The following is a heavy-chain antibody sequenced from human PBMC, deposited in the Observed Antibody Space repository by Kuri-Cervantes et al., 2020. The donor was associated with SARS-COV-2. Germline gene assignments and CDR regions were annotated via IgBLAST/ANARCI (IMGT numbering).Heavy chain of an antibody. CDR3: ARGSGYSDY. CDR2: VNHNGGA. J-gene: IGHJ4*02. V-gene: IGHV4-34*01. D-gene: IGHD3-22*01. CDR1: GGSLSGSY. Sequence: SQTLSLTCAVYGGSLSGSYWSWIRQSPGKRLEWIGGVNHNGGANYNPTLRSRVTISVDPSKAQFSLKLSTVTAADTAVYYSARGSGYSDYWGQGTLVTVSS.